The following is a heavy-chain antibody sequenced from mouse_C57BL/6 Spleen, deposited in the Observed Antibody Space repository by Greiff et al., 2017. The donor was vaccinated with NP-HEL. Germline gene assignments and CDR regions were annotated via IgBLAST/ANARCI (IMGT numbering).Heavy chain of an antibody. CDR2: LYPGDGDT. CDR3: SRRRGGYFDG. CDR1: GYAFSSSW. V-gene: IGHV1-82*01. D-gene: IGHD1-2*01. Sequence: EESGPELVKPGASVKISCKASGYAFSSSWMNWVKQRPGKGLEWIGRLYPGDGDTNYNGKFKGKATLTADKSSSTAYMQLSSLTSGDSAVYFCSRRRGGYFDGWGTGTTVTVSS. J-gene: IGHJ1*03.